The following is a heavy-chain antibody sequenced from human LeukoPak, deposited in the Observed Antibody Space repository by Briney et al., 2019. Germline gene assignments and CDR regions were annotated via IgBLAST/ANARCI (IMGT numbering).Heavy chain of an antibody. CDR2: IYPGDSDT. Sequence: GESLKISCNGSGISFTSYWIGWVRQMPGKGLEWMGIIYPGDSDTRYSPSFQGQVTISADKSISIAYLQWSSLKASDTAMYYGTRWRRSGYPNYFDYWGQGTLVTVSS. D-gene: IGHD3-22*01. CDR1: GISFTSYW. V-gene: IGHV5-51*01. CDR3: TRWRRSGYPNYFDY. J-gene: IGHJ4*02.